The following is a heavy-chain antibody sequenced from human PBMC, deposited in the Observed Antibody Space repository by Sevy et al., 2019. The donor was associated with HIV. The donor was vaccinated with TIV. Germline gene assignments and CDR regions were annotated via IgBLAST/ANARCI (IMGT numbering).Heavy chain of an antibody. CDR2: IWYDGSNK. V-gene: IGHV3-33*01. D-gene: IGHD2-15*01. Sequence: GGYLRLSCAASGFTFSSYGMHWVRQAPGKGLEWVAVIWYDGSNKYYADSVKGRFTISRDNSKNTLYLQMNSLRAEDTAVYHCARDRAVVVAAATHPDAFDIWGQGTMVTVSS. CDR3: ARDRAVVVAAATHPDAFDI. J-gene: IGHJ3*02. CDR1: GFTFSSYG.